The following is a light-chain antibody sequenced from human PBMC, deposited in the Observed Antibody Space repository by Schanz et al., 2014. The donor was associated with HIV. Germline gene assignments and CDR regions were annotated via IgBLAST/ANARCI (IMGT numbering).Light chain of an antibody. J-gene: IGKJ4*01. V-gene: IGKV3-20*01. CDR3: QQYGSS. CDR1: QSVSSSY. CDR2: GAS. Sequence: EIVLTQSPATLSLSPGERATLSCRASQSVSSSYLAWYQQKPGQAPRLLIYGASSRATGIPDRFSGSGSGTDFTLTISRLEPEDFVVYYCQQYGSSFGGGTKVEIK.